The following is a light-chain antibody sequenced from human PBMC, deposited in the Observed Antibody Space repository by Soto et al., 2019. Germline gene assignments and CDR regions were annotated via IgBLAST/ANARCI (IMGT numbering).Light chain of an antibody. Sequence: IQMIQSPSTLSASLGETVTISCRAGQSVSKWLAWYRQKPGQAPVLLIHSTSTLQLGDPSRVSGSGWGTEFTLTISNLQPDDSATYDCQQYNSVSSFGQGTKLVIE. V-gene: IGKV1-5*01. J-gene: IGKJ2*03. CDR1: QSVSKW. CDR3: QQYNSVSS. CDR2: STS.